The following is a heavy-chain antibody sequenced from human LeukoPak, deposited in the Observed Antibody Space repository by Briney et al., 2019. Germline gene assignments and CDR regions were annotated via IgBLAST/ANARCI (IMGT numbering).Heavy chain of an antibody. CDR1: GFTFSSYS. CDR3: ASVVVAATTGDY. Sequence: GGSLRLSCAASGFTFSSYSMNWVRQAPGKGLEWVSSISSSSSYIYYADSVKGRFTISRDNAKNSLYLQMNSLRAEDTAVYYCASVVVAATTGDYWGQGTLVTVSS. D-gene: IGHD2-15*01. V-gene: IGHV3-21*01. CDR2: ISSSSSYI. J-gene: IGHJ4*02.